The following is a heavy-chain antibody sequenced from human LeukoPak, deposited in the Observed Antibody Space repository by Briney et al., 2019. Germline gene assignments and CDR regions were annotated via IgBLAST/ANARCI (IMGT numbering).Heavy chain of an antibody. J-gene: IGHJ4*02. CDR3: ARAKRSRGYSYGLDY. D-gene: IGHD5-18*01. Sequence: GGSLRLSCAASGFTFSSYAMHWFRQAPGKGLEWVAVISYDGSNKYYADSVKGRFTISRDNSKNTLYLQMNSLRAEDTAVYYCARAKRSRGYSYGLDYWGQGTLVTVSS. CDR1: GFTFSSYA. CDR2: ISYDGSNK. V-gene: IGHV3-30*01.